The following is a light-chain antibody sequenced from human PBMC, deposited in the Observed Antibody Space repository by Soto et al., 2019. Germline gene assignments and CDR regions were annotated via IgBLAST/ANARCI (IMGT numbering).Light chain of an antibody. CDR2: GAS. CDR1: QSVSSSY. J-gene: IGKJ2*01. CDR3: QQYGSSPYT. Sequence: IVFTQSPCTLSLSPGERATLSCRASQSVSSSYLAWYQQKPGQAPRLLIYGASSRATGIPDRFSGSGSGTDFTLTISRLEPEDFAVYNCQQYGSSPYTFGQGTKVDIK. V-gene: IGKV3-20*01.